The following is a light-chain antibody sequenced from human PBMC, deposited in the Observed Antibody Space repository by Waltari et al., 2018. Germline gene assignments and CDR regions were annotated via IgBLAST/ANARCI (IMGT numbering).Light chain of an antibody. Sequence: DIVMTQSPDSLTVSLGERATINCRSRQSVLSSSNNKNYLAWYQQKPGQPPKLLIYWASTRESGVPDRFSGSGSGTDFTLTISSLQAEDVAVYFCQQYFSTPVTFGPGTKVDIK. CDR3: QQYFSTPVT. J-gene: IGKJ3*01. CDR1: QSVLSSSNNKNY. V-gene: IGKV4-1*01. CDR2: WAS.